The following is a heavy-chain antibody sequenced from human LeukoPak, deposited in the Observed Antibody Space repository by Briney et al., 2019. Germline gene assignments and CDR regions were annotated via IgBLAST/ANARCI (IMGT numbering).Heavy chain of an antibody. Sequence: SETLSLTCAVYGGSFSGYYWSWIRQPPGKGLEWIGEINHSGSTNYNPSLKSRVTISVDTSKNQFSLKLSSVTAADTAVYYCASRYCSSTSCDSGLIDPWGQGTLVTVSS. J-gene: IGHJ5*02. V-gene: IGHV4-34*01. CDR1: GGSFSGYY. CDR2: INHSGST. D-gene: IGHD2-2*01. CDR3: ASRYCSSTSCDSGLIDP.